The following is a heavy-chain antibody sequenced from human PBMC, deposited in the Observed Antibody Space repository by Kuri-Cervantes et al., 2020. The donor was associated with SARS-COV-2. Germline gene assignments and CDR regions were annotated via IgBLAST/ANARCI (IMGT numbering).Heavy chain of an antibody. CDR3: ARAGYSSSWNRGWFDP. D-gene: IGHD6-13*01. V-gene: IGHV4-59*12. Sequence: SETLSLTCSVSGYSISSAYYWGWIRQPPGKGLEWIGYIYYSGSTNYNPSLKSRVTISVDTSKNQFSLKLSSVTAADTAVYHCARAGYSSSWNRGWFDPWGQGTLVTVSS. CDR1: GYSISSAYY. CDR2: IYYSGST. J-gene: IGHJ5*02.